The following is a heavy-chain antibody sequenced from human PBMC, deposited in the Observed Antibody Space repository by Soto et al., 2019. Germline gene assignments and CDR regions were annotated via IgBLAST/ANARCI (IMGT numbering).Heavy chain of an antibody. CDR1: GFTFSSYE. CDR3: ARESSGWYNIWFDP. Sequence: GSLRLSCAASGFTFSSYEMNWVRQAPGKGLEWVSYISSSGSTIYYADSVKGRFTISRDNAKNSLYLQMNSLRAEDTAVYYCARESSGWYNIWFDPWGQGTRVTVSS. CDR2: ISSSGSTI. D-gene: IGHD6-19*01. V-gene: IGHV3-48*03. J-gene: IGHJ5*02.